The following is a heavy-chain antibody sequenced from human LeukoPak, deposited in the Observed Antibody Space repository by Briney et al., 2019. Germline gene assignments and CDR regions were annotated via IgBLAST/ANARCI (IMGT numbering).Heavy chain of an antibody. Sequence: PGGSLRLSCAASGFTFSSYGMHWVRQAPGKGLEWVAVIWYDGSNKYYADSVKGRFTISRDNSKNTLYLQMNSLRAEDTAVYYCARGRTGYGSSWYVYWGQGTLLTVSS. V-gene: IGHV3-33*01. CDR3: ARGRTGYGSSWYVY. CDR1: GFTFSSYG. CDR2: IWYDGSNK. D-gene: IGHD6-13*01. J-gene: IGHJ4*02.